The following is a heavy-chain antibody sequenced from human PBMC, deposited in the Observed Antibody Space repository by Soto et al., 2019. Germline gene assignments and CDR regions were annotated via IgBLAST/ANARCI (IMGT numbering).Heavy chain of an antibody. CDR1: GGTFSRYA. J-gene: IGHJ4*02. Sequence: QVQLVQSGAEGKQPGSSVKVPCKASGGTFSRYAISWVRQAPGQGLEWMGGIIPMFGTPNYAQKFQGRLSITADESTTPVYMQLTSLQSEATPVYYCAGQFDYDRSGHYYAYWGQGTLVTVSS. D-gene: IGHD3-22*01. V-gene: IGHV1-69*01. CDR2: IIPMFGTP. CDR3: AGQFDYDRSGHYYAY.